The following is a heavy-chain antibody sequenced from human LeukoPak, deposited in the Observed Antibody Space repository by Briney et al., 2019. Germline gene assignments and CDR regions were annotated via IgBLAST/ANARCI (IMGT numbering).Heavy chain of an antibody. V-gene: IGHV3-23*01. Sequence: PGGSLRLSCAASGFTFSSFPMTWVRLAPGKGLEWVSTITGSGGSTYYAESVKGRFTISRDNSKNTLYLQMNSLRAEDTAVYYCARVKGLPNYYGMDVWGQGTTVTVSS. J-gene: IGHJ6*02. CDR2: ITGSGGST. CDR1: GFTFSSFP. D-gene: IGHD4-11*01. CDR3: ARVKGLPNYYGMDV.